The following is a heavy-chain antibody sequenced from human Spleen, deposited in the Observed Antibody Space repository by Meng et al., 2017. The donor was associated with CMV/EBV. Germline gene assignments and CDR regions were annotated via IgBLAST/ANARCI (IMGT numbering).Heavy chain of an antibody. CDR2: ISAYNGNT. J-gene: IGHJ4*02. CDR1: GYTFTSYA. CDR3: ARADYYDGYGYYFDY. Sequence: ASVKVSCKASGYTFTSYAIIWVRQAPGQGLEWMGWISAYNGNTNYAQKLQGRVTLTTDTSTNTAYMELRSLRSDDTAVYYCARADYYDGYGYYFDYWGQGTLVTVSS. V-gene: IGHV1-18*01. D-gene: IGHD3-22*01.